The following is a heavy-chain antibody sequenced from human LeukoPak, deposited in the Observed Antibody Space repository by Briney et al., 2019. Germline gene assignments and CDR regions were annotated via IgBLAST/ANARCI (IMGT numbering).Heavy chain of an antibody. D-gene: IGHD3-9*01. CDR2: ISGSGGST. CDR3: AKDSARYFDWLFDI. Sequence: PGGSLRLSCAASGFTFSSYAMSWVRQAPGKGLEWVSAISGSGGSTYYADSVKGRFTISRDNSKNSLYLQMNSLRAEDTALYYCAKDSARYFDWLFDIWGQGTMVTVSS. V-gene: IGHV3-23*01. CDR1: GFTFSSYA. J-gene: IGHJ3*02.